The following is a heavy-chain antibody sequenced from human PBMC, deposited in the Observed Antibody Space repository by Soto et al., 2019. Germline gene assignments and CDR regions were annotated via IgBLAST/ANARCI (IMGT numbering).Heavy chain of an antibody. J-gene: IGHJ5*02. CDR1: GFTFSDYY. Sequence: QVQLVESGGGLVKPGGSLRLSCAASGFTFSDYYMSWVRQAPGKGLEWISFIGSSGNAIFYEDSVKGRFTISRDNTANSLYLQMNSLRAEDTAVYFCARGERLHVFFRKNWFDPWGQGTLVTVSS. CDR2: IGSSGNAI. D-gene: IGHD2-15*01. CDR3: ARGERLHVFFRKNWFDP. V-gene: IGHV3-11*01.